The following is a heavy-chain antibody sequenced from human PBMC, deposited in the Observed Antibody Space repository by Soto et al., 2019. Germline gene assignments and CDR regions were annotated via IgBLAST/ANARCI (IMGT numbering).Heavy chain of an antibody. CDR3: ARVLHPNSMVRGVIIGRMGY. CDR2: INAGNGNT. D-gene: IGHD3-10*01. CDR1: GYTFTSYA. Sequence: GASVKVSCKASGYTFTSYAMHWVRQAPGQRLEWMGWINAGNGNTKYSQKIQGRVTITRDTSASTDYMELSSLRSEDTAAYYCARVLHPNSMVRGVIIGRMGYWGQGTLVTVSS. J-gene: IGHJ4*02. V-gene: IGHV1-3*01.